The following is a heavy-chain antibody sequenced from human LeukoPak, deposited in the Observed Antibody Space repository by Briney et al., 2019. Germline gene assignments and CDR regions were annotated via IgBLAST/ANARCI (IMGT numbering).Heavy chain of an antibody. CDR3: ARDPALTMVRGVTPGRYFDY. CDR1: GYTFTGYF. J-gene: IGHJ4*02. D-gene: IGHD3-10*01. Sequence: ASVKVSCKASGYTFTGYFMFWVRQAPGQGLEWMGWINPNSGGTNYAQNFQGRVTMSRDTSINTAYMELSSLRSDDTAVYYCARDPALTMVRGVTPGRYFDYWGQGTLVTVSS. V-gene: IGHV1-2*02. CDR2: INPNSGGT.